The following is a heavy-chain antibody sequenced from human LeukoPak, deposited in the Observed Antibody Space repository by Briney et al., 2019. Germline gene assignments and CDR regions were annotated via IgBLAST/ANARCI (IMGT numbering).Heavy chain of an antibody. J-gene: IGHJ6*03. D-gene: IGHD6-13*01. V-gene: IGHV4-39*01. CDR3: AVPGIAAAGALSYYYYYMDV. Sequence: SETLSLTCTVSGGSISSSSYYWGWIRQPPGTGLEWLGSIYYSGSTYYNPSLKSRVTISVDTSKNQFSLKLSSVTAADTAVYYCAVPGIAAAGALSYYYYYMDVWGKGTTVTVSS. CDR2: IYYSGST. CDR1: GGSISSSSYY.